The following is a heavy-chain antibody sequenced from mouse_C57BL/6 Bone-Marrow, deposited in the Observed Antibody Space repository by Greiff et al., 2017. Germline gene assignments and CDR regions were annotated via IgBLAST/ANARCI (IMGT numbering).Heavy chain of an antibody. V-gene: IGHV1-26*01. CDR3: ARDSQPQIYYGKGYAMDY. Sequence: EVQLQQSGPELVKPGASVKISCKASGYTFTDYYMNWVKQSHGKSLEWIGDINPNNGGTSYNQKFKGKATLTVDKSSSTAYMELRSLTSEDSAVYYCARDSQPQIYYGKGYAMDYWGQGTSVTVSS. CDR2: INPNNGGT. D-gene: IGHD2-1*01. CDR1: GYTFTDYY. J-gene: IGHJ4*01.